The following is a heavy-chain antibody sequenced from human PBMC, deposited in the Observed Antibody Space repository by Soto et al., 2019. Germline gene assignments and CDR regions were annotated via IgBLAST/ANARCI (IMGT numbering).Heavy chain of an antibody. CDR2: INPNSGGT. J-gene: IGHJ6*02. Sequence: ASVKVSCKASGYTFTGYYMHWVRQAPGQGLEWMGWINPNSGGTNYAQKFQGWVTMTRDTSISTAYMELSRLRSDDTAVYYCARGGIAPRVRAYYYYYGMDVWGQGTTVTVSS. D-gene: IGHD1-26*01. V-gene: IGHV1-2*04. CDR1: GYTFTGYY. CDR3: ARGGIAPRVRAYYYYYGMDV.